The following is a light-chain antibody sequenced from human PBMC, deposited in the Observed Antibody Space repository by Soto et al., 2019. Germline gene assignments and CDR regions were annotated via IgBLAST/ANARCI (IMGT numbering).Light chain of an antibody. J-gene: IGLJ2*01. CDR3: CSYAGTVV. CDR2: EVS. CDR1: SSDGGSYNL. V-gene: IGLV2-23*02. Sequence: QSVLTQPASVSGSPGQSITISCTGTSSDGGSYNLVSWYQQHPGKAPKLMIYEVSKRPSGVSNRFSVSKSGNTASLTISGLQAEDEADYYCCSYAGTVVFGGGTKLTVL.